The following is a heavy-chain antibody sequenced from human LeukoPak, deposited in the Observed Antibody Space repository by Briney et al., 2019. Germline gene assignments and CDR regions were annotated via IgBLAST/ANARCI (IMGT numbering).Heavy chain of an antibody. CDR3: ARDTYYYDSSGSGIFDY. CDR1: GGSISSYY. J-gene: IGHJ4*02. CDR2: IHYSGST. D-gene: IGHD3-22*01. Sequence: SETLSLTCTVSGGSISSYYWSWIRQPPGKGLECIGDIHYSGSTNYKPSLKSRVTISVDTSKNQFSLKLSSVTAADTAVYYCARDTYYYDSSGSGIFDYWGQGTLVTVSS. V-gene: IGHV4-59*12.